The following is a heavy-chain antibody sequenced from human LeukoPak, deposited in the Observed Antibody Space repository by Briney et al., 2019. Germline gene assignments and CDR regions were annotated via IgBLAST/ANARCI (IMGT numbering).Heavy chain of an antibody. CDR1: GFTFSSYW. V-gene: IGHV3-7*01. CDR3: ARDGARDSSGWQLYYYYYYMDV. D-gene: IGHD6-19*01. CDR2: IKQDGSEK. Sequence: PGGSLRLSCAASGFTFSSYWMSWVRQAPGKGLEWVANIKQDGSEKYYVDSVKGRFTISRDNAKNSLYLQMNSLRAEDTAVYYCARDGARDSSGWQLYYYYYYMDVWGKGTTVTVSS. J-gene: IGHJ6*03.